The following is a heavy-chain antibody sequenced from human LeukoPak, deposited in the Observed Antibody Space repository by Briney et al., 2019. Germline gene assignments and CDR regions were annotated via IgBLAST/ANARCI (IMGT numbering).Heavy chain of an antibody. CDR1: GGSISSSSYY. CDR2: IYYSGST. Sequence: SETLSLTCTVSGGSISSSSYYWGWIRQPPGKGLEWIGSIYYSGSTYYNPPLKSRVTISVDTSKNQFSLKLSSVTAADTAVYYCARVRGTYYYDSSGYFPDYWGQGTLVTVSS. CDR3: ARVRGTYYYDSSGYFPDY. J-gene: IGHJ4*02. D-gene: IGHD3-22*01. V-gene: IGHV4-39*07.